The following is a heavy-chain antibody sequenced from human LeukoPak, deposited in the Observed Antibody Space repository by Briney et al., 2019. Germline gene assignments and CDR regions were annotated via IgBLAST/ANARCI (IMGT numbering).Heavy chain of an antibody. CDR3: ARFSISWTYYFDY. CDR2: IASYIGNT. Sequence: ASVKVSCKASGYTFASYGISWVRQAPGQGLEWMGWIASYIGNTNYAQNLQDRVTMTTDTSTSTAYMELRSLRSDDTAVYYCARFSISWTYYFDYWGQGTLVTVSS. V-gene: IGHV1-18*01. D-gene: IGHD6-13*01. CDR1: GYTFASYG. J-gene: IGHJ4*02.